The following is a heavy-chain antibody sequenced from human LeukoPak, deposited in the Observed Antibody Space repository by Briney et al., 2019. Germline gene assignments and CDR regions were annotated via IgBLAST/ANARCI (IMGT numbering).Heavy chain of an antibody. Sequence: SETLSLTCTVSGGSISSYYWSWIRQPPGKGLEWIGYIYYSGSSNYNPPLKSRVTISVDTSKNQFSLKLSSVTAADTAVYYCARGGNFNWFDPWGQGTLVTVSS. CDR3: ARGGNFNWFDP. D-gene: IGHD3-10*01. J-gene: IGHJ5*02. CDR2: IYYSGSS. V-gene: IGHV4-59*12. CDR1: GGSISSYY.